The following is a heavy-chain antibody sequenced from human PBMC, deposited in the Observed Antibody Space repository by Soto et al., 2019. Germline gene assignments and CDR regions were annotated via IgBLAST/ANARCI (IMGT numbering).Heavy chain of an antibody. V-gene: IGHV3-33*01. J-gene: IGHJ4*02. D-gene: IGHD5-12*01. Sequence: QVHLVESGGGVVQPGRSLRLSCAASGFTFSSYGMHWVRQAPGKGLEWVAVIWYDGSNKYYADSVKGRFTISRDNSKNTLYLQMNSLRAEDTAVYYCARHHKSGRDGYNSGVGNYWGQGTLVTVSS. CDR2: IWYDGSNK. CDR1: GFTFSSYG. CDR3: ARHHKSGRDGYNSGVGNY.